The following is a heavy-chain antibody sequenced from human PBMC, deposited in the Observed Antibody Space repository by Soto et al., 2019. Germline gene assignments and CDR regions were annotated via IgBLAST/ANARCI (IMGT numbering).Heavy chain of an antibody. D-gene: IGHD3-3*01. CDR3: AKDRKFDVITIFGVVTRDSYGMDV. J-gene: IGHJ6*02. V-gene: IGHV3-23*01. Sequence: PGGSLRLSCAASGFTFSSYAMSWVRQAPGKGLEWVSAISGSGGSTYYADSVKGRFTISRDNSKSTLYLQMNSLRAEDTAVYYCAKDRKFDVITIFGVVTRDSYGMDVWGQGTTVTVSS. CDR1: GFTFSSYA. CDR2: ISGSGGST.